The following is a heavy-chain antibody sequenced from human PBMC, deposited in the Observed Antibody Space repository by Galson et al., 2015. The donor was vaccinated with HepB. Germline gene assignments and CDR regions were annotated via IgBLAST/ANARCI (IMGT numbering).Heavy chain of an antibody. Sequence: SLRLSCAASGFTFSSYDLYWVRQAPSKGLEWVAVISYDGSNQFYIESVRGRFTISRDVSKNTLYLQMNSLRAEDTAVYYCARDPDDTNGYYLTFEYWGQGSLVTVSS. CDR2: ISYDGSNQ. J-gene: IGHJ4*02. D-gene: IGHD3-22*01. V-gene: IGHV3-30-3*01. CDR3: ARDPDDTNGYYLTFEY. CDR1: GFTFSSYD.